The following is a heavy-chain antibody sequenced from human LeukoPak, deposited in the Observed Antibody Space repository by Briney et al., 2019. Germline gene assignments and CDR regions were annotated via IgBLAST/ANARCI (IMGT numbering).Heavy chain of an antibody. V-gene: IGHV3-33*01. D-gene: IGHD5-18*01. CDR1: GFTFSSYG. Sequence: PGGSLRLSCAASGFTFSSYGMHWVRQAPGKGLEWVAVIWYDGSNKYYADSVKGRFTISRDNSKNTLYLQMNSLRAEDTAVYYCARASVYSYGFLDYWGQGTLVTVSS. CDR3: ARASVYSYGFLDY. CDR2: IWYDGSNK. J-gene: IGHJ4*02.